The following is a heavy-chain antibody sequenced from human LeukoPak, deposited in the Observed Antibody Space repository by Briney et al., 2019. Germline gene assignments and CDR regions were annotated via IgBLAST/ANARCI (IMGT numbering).Heavy chain of an antibody. J-gene: IGHJ4*02. D-gene: IGHD1-26*01. Sequence: GGSLRLXCAASGFSSSDYWMSWVRQAPGKGLEWVANIKQDGSEKYYVDSVKGRVTISRDNAKNSLYLQMNSLRAEDTAVYYCAKLRGSNGARRYYFDYWGQGTQVTVSS. CDR3: AKLRGSNGARRYYFDY. CDR2: IKQDGSEK. CDR1: GFSSSDYW. V-gene: IGHV3-7*01.